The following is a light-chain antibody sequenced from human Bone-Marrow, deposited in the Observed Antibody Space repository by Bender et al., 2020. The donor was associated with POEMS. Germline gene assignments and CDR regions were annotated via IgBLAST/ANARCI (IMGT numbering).Light chain of an antibody. V-gene: IGLV2-23*02. J-gene: IGLJ3*02. CDR3: CAFAGTLV. CDR1: GSDIGSYNL. Sequence: QSALTQPASVSGSPGQSITISCTGTGSDIGSYNLVSWYQHHPGKAPKLMIYEVTKRPSGVSNRFSGSKSGYTASLTISGLQAEDEADYFCCAFAGTLVFGGGTKLTVL. CDR2: EVT.